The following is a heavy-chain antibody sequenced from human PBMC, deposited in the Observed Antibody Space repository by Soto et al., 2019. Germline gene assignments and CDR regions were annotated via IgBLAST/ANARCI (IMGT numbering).Heavy chain of an antibody. CDR2: INSDGGTT. CDR3: ARGARGYYYMDV. Sequence: EVQLGESGGGLVQHGGSLRLSCAASGFTFRNYWIHWVRQAPGKGLVWLSRINSDGGTTNYADSVKGRFTISRDNAKNTLSLQMNSLGADDTAVYYCARGARGYYYMDVWGKGTTVTVSS. D-gene: IGHD5-12*01. CDR1: GFTFRNYW. J-gene: IGHJ6*03. V-gene: IGHV3-74*01.